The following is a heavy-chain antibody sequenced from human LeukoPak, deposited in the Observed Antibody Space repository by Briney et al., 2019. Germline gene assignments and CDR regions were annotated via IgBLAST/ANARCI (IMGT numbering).Heavy chain of an antibody. J-gene: IGHJ4*02. CDR1: GGSFSGYY. D-gene: IGHD4-17*01. Sequence: PSETLSLTCAVYGGSFSGYYWSWIRQPPGKGLEWIGKINHSGSTNYNPSLKSRVTISVDTSKNQFSLKLSSVTAADTAVYYCATDGIATATPVDYWGQGTLVTVSS. V-gene: IGHV4-34*01. CDR2: INHSGST. CDR3: ATDGIATATPVDY.